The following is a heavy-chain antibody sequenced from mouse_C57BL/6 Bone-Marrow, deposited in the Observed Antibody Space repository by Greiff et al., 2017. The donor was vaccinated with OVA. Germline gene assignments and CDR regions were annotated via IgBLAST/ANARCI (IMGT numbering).Heavy chain of an antibody. J-gene: IGHJ4*01. Sequence: EVQVVESEGGLVQPGSSMKLSCTASGFTFSDYYMAWVRQVPEKGLEWVANINYDGSSTYCLDSLKSRFIISRDNAKNILYLQMSSLKSEDTATYYCARAGTPYAMDYWGQGTSVTVSS. CDR1: GFTFSDYY. CDR3: ARAGTPYAMDY. D-gene: IGHD3-3*01. V-gene: IGHV5-16*01. CDR2: INYDGSST.